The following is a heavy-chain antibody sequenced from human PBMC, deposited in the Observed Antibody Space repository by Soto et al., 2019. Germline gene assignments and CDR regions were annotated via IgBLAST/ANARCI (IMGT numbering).Heavy chain of an antibody. V-gene: IGHV1-18*01. CDR3: GRCRTDSYAMDV. CDR1: CYSFSNYG. CDR2: ISPYNGST. J-gene: IGHJ6*02. Sequence: XSVKVSFKASCYSFSNYGIAWVRQAPGQGPEWMGWISPYNGSTNYAQNVKGRVVMTTDISTNTVYLELRSLRSDDTAIYYCGRCRTDSYAMDVWGQGTTVTVSS. D-gene: IGHD2-8*02.